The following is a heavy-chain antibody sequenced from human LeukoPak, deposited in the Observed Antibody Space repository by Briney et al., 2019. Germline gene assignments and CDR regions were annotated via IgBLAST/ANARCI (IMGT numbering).Heavy chain of an antibody. CDR3: VKDLLSSSWYYFEY. CDR2: IRYDGSNK. V-gene: IGHV3-30*02. D-gene: IGHD6-13*01. CDR1: GFTFTDHY. Sequence: GGSLRLSCAASGFTFTDHYMDWVRQAPGKGLEWVAFIRYDGSNKYHADSVKGRFTISRDNSKNTVYLQMNSLRVEDTAVYYCVKDLLSSSWYYFEYWGQGTLVTVSS. J-gene: IGHJ4*02.